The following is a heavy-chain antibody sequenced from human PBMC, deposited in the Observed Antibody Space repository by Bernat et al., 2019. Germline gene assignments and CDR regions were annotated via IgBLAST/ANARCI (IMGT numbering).Heavy chain of an antibody. CDR2: IWYDGSNK. D-gene: IGHD6-13*01. CDR3: ASDRSSWGASFDY. Sequence: QVQLVESGGGVVQPGRSLRLSCAASGFTFSSYGMHWVRQAPGKGLEWVAVIWYDGSNKYYADSVKGRFTISRDNSKHTLYLQMNSLRAEDTAVYYCASDRSSWGASFDYWGQGTLVTVSS. CDR1: GFTFSSYG. V-gene: IGHV3-33*01. J-gene: IGHJ4*02.